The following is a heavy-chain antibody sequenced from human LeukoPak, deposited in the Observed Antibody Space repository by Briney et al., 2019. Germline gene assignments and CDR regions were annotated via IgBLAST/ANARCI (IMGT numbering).Heavy chain of an antibody. CDR1: GFTFSSYA. V-gene: IGHV3-23*01. Sequence: PGGSLRLSCAASGFTFSSYAMSWVRQAPGKGLEWVSAISGSGGSTYYADSVKGRFNISRDNSKNTLYLQMNSLRAEDRAVYYCAGSPYYYGSGSYYGDWGQGTLVTVSS. CDR2: ISGSGGST. J-gene: IGHJ4*02. CDR3: AGSPYYYGSGSYYGD. D-gene: IGHD3-10*01.